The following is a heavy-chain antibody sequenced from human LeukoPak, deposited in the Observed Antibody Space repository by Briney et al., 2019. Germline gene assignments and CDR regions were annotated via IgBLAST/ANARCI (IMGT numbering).Heavy chain of an antibody. CDR2: IYNSGTT. V-gene: IGHV4-4*07. D-gene: IGHD1-26*01. CDR1: GGSFSSYY. Sequence: SETLSLTCTVSGGSFSSYYWTWIRQPAGKGLEWIGRIYNSGTTNYSPSLESRVTMSLGTSKNRFSLSLSSVTAADTAVYYCARDRLGATGHWRIDVWGRGTLVTVSS. CDR3: ARDRLGATGHWRIDV. J-gene: IGHJ2*01.